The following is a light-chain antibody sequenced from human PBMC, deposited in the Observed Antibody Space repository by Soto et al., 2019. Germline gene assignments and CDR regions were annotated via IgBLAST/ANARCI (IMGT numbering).Light chain of an antibody. V-gene: IGKV3-20*01. CDR1: QDVTRSY. J-gene: IGKJ1*01. CDR3: QQYGSSRT. CDR2: GAS. Sequence: EIVLTQSPGTLSLSPGEGATLSCRASQDVTRSYLAWYQQKPGQAPRLLIYGASIRATGIPDRFSGSGSGTDFTLIISRLEHEDFAVYYCQQYGSSRTFGQGTKVEIK.